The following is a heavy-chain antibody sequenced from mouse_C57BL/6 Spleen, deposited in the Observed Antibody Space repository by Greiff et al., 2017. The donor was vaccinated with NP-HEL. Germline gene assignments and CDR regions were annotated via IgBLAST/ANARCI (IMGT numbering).Heavy chain of an antibody. V-gene: IGHV1-80*01. Sequence: LVESGASVKISCKASGYAFSSYWMNWVKQRPGKGLEWIGQIYPGDGDTNYNGKFKGKATQTVDKSSSTAYMQLSSLTSEDSAVYFSARKTTVVGMDYWGQGTSVTVSS. CDR3: ARKTTVVGMDY. D-gene: IGHD1-1*01. CDR1: GYAFSSYW. J-gene: IGHJ4*01. CDR2: IYPGDGDT.